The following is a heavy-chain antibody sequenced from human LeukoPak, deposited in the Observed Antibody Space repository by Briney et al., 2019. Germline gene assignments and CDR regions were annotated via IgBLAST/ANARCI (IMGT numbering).Heavy chain of an antibody. CDR3: ARDQASGSQTTWAFDI. Sequence: ASVKVSCKASGYTFTSYGISWVRQAPGQGLEWMGWISAYNGNTNYAQKLQGRVTMTTDTSTSTAYMELRSLRSDDTAVYYCARDQASGSQTTWAFDIWGQGTMVTVSS. V-gene: IGHV1-18*01. CDR1: GYTFTSYG. D-gene: IGHD1-26*01. J-gene: IGHJ3*02. CDR2: ISAYNGNT.